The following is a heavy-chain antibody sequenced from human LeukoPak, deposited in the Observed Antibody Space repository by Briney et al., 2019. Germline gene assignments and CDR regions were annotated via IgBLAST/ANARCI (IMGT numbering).Heavy chain of an antibody. CDR3: ARLSDPYYYDSSGRSAYFDY. CDR2: IYYSGST. V-gene: IGHV4-39*01. Sequence: SETLSLTCTVSGGSISSSGYYWGWIRQPPGKGLEWIGSIYYSGSTYYNPSLKSRVTISVDTSKNQFSLKLSSVTAADTAVYYCARLSDPYYYDSSGRSAYFDYWGQGTLVTVSS. D-gene: IGHD3-22*01. J-gene: IGHJ4*02. CDR1: GGSISSSGYY.